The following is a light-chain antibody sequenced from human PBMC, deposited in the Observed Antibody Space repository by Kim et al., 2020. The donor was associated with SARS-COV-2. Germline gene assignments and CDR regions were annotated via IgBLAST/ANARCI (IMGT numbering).Light chain of an antibody. CDR1: SGSIASID. Sequence: GKTLTIYCPRCSGSIASIDVQWYQQRPGSAPTTVIYEDNQRPSGVPDRFSGSIDSSSNPASLTISGLKTEDEADYYCQSYDSSSWVFGGGTQLTVL. CDR3: QSYDSSSWV. J-gene: IGLJ3*02. V-gene: IGLV6-57*03. CDR2: EDN.